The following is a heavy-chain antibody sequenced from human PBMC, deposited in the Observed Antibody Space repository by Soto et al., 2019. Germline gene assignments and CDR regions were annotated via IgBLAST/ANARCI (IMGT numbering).Heavy chain of an antibody. Sequence: GEALKISCEGSGYSFTSSWMRWVRQMPGKGMKWMRIIYPGDAVTRYIPSFQGQVTISADKSISTAYLQWCSLKASDTAMYYCAIGVGFDDSDYSNYATGYYGMDVWGQGTTGTVSS. V-gene: IGHV5-51*01. J-gene: IGHJ6*02. CDR1: GYSFTSSW. CDR3: AIGVGFDDSDYSNYATGYYGMDV. D-gene: IGHD4-4*01. CDR2: IYPGDAVT.